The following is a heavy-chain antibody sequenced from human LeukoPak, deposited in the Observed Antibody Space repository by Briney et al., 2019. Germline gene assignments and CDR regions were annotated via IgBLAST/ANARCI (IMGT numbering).Heavy chain of an antibody. Sequence: PGGSLRLFCAASGFTFSDYYVSWIRQAPGKGLEWVSYISSSGDTIYYSDFVKGRFTISRDNAKNSLYLQMNSLRAEDTAVYYCARDRGYNSDYWGQGTLVTVSS. D-gene: IGHD5-24*01. CDR2: ISSSGDTI. CDR1: GFTFSDYY. CDR3: ARDRGYNSDY. J-gene: IGHJ4*02. V-gene: IGHV3-11*04.